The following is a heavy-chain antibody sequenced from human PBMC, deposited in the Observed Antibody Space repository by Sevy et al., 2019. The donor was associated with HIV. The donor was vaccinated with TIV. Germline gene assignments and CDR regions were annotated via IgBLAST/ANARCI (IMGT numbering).Heavy chain of an antibody. Sequence: ASVKVSCKASRSTFVSNDINWLRQAPGQGLEWVGWMRPNSGEVGYAQKFQGRVTMTRNISITTAYMELGGLRFDDTAVYYCAQGYYFTYWGQGTVVTVSS. CDR1: RSTFVSND. D-gene: IGHD3-22*01. V-gene: IGHV1-8*01. CDR3: AQGYYFTY. CDR2: MRPNSGEV. J-gene: IGHJ4*02.